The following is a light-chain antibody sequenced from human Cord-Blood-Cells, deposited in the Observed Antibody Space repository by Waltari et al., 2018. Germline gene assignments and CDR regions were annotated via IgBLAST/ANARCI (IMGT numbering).Light chain of an antibody. V-gene: IGKV3-20*01. CDR3: QQYGSSPHS. CDR2: GAS. Sequence: EIVLTQSPGTLSLSPRERAPLSCRASQSVSSSYLAWYQQKPGQAPRLLIYGASSRDTGIPDRFSGSGSGTDFTLTISRLEPEDFAVYYCQQYGSSPHSFGQGTKLEIK. CDR1: QSVSSSY. J-gene: IGKJ2*03.